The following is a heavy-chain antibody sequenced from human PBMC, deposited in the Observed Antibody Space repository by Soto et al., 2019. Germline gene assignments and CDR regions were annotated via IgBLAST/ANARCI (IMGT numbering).Heavy chain of an antibody. CDR1: GGSISIDF. Sequence: PSETLSLTCTFSGGSISIDFWSWIRQPQGKGLEWIGYIYYSGSTNYNPSLKSRVTISVDTSKNQFSLKLSSVTAADTAVYYCARVRIKVIGYGFPYYYYMDVWGKGTTVTVSS. V-gene: IGHV4-59*01. CDR2: IYYSGST. D-gene: IGHD5-18*01. J-gene: IGHJ6*03. CDR3: ARVRIKVIGYGFPYYYYMDV.